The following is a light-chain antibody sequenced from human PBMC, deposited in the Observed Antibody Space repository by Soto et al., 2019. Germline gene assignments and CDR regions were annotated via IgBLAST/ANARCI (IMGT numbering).Light chain of an antibody. V-gene: IGKV1-5*03. CDR3: QQYDSYPMYT. J-gene: IGKJ2*01. CDR1: QSISSW. CDR2: KAS. Sequence: EIQMTHSPSTLSASVGDRVTITCRASQSISSWLAWYQQKPGKAPYLLIYKASSLQSGVPSRFSGSGSGTKFTLTISRLQPDDFATYYCQQYDSYPMYTFGQGTQL.